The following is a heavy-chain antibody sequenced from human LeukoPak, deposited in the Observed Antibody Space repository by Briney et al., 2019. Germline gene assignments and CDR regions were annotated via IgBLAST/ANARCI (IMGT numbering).Heavy chain of an antibody. CDR3: AKAYGDYVDAFDL. V-gene: IGHV3-23*01. J-gene: IGHJ3*01. Sequence: PGGSLRLSCAASRFTFSSDAMSWVRQAPGKGLEWVSAISGSGGSTYYADSVKGRFTISRDNSKNTLYLQMNSLRAEDTAVYYCAKAYGDYVDAFDLWGQGTMVTVSS. CDR2: ISGSGGST. D-gene: IGHD4-17*01. CDR1: RFTFSSDA.